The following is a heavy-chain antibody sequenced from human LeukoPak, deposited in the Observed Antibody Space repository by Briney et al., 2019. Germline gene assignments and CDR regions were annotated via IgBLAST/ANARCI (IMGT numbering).Heavy chain of an antibody. CDR2: ISSSGSTI. CDR1: GFTFSSYE. D-gene: IGHD2-15*01. J-gene: IGHJ3*02. Sequence: PGGSLRLSCAASGFTFSSYEMNWVRQAPGKGPEWVSYISSSGSTIYYADSVKGRFTISRDNAKNSLYLQMNSLRAEDTAVYYCASPSDCSGGSCYWRAFDIWGQGTMVTVSS. V-gene: IGHV3-48*03. CDR3: ASPSDCSGGSCYWRAFDI.